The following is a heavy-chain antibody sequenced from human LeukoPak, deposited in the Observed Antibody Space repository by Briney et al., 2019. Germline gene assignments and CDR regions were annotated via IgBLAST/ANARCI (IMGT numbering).Heavy chain of an antibody. CDR2: ISGTGGTT. CDR1: GFPFSTFP. CDR3: AMGSFVYMDV. Sequence: PGGPLRLPCEASGFPFSTFPLTWAAPPPGKGLEWVSGISGTGGTTYYADSVKGRIAISRDNSKNTLYLQMSSLRAEDTATYYCAMGSFVYMDVWGRGTTVTVAS. D-gene: IGHD3-16*01. V-gene: IGHV3-23*01. J-gene: IGHJ6*03.